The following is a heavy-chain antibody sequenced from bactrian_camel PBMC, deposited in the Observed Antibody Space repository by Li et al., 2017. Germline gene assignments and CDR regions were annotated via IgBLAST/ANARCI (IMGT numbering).Heavy chain of an antibody. D-gene: IGHD1*01. V-gene: IGHV3S1*01. CDR1: DYTYSRGC. CDR2: KNADSGTT. J-gene: IGHJ4*01. Sequence: HVQLVESGGGSVQAGGSLRLSCVGSDYTYSRGCMAWFRQAPGKEREGVAFKNADSGTTYYADSVKGRFTISKDNAKNTLYLQMNSLKVEDTGIYYCAAGAPLAPSLCSWNVYGQGTQVTVS.